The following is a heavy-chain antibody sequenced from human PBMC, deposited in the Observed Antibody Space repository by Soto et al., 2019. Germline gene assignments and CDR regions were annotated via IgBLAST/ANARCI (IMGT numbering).Heavy chain of an antibody. CDR3: ARGNDFWSGYPFSPDDAFDI. D-gene: IGHD3-3*01. J-gene: IGHJ3*02. V-gene: IGHV1-8*01. CDR1: GYTFTSYD. CDR2: MNPNSSNT. Sequence: GASVKVSCKASGYTFTSYDINWVRQAAGQGLGWMGWMNPNSSNTGYAQKFQGRVTMTRDTSTSTVYMELSSLRSEDTAVYYCARGNDFWSGYPFSPDDAFDIWGQGTMVTVSS.